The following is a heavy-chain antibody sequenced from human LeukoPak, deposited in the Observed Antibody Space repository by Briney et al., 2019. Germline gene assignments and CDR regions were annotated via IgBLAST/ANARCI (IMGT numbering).Heavy chain of an antibody. CDR1: GFTFSSYS. J-gene: IGHJ4*02. CDR2: ISSSSSYI. CDR3: ARDLIPYSNYGEGIDY. D-gene: IGHD4-11*01. V-gene: IGHV3-21*01. Sequence: GGSLRLSCAASGFTFSSYSMNWVRQAPGKGLEWVSSISSSSSYIYYADSVKGRFTISRDNAKNTLYLQMNSLRAEDTAVYYCARDLIPYSNYGEGIDYWGQGTLVTVSS.